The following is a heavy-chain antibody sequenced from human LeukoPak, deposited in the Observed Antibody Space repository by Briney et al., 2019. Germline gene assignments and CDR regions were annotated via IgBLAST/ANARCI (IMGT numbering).Heavy chain of an antibody. V-gene: IGHV1-69*04. CDR2: IIPILGIA. CDR3: ARDTPVLRHGEMAIITPFDY. D-gene: IGHD5-24*01. J-gene: IGHJ4*02. Sequence: SVKVSCKASGGTFSSYAISWVRQAPGQGLEWMGRIIPILGIANYAQKFQGRVTIAADKSTSTAYMELSSLRSEDTAVYYCARDTPVLRHGEMAIITPFDYWGQGTLVTVSS. CDR1: GGTFSSYA.